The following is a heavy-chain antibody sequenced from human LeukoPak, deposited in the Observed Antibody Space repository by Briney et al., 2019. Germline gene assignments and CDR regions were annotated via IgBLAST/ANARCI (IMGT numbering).Heavy chain of an antibody. CDR1: GFTFSSYS. CDR3: AKDLGFIVGGGY. D-gene: IGHD1-26*01. Sequence: GGSLRLSCAASGFTFSSYSMNWVRQAPGKGLEWVSSISSSSSNIYYADSVKGRFTISRDSSKNTLYLQMNSLRAEDTAVYYCAKDLGFIVGGGYWGQGTLVTVSS. CDR2: ISSSSSNI. V-gene: IGHV3-21*04. J-gene: IGHJ4*02.